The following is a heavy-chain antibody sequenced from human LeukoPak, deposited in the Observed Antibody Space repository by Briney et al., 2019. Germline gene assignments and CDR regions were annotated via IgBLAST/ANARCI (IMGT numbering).Heavy chain of an antibody. CDR2: IYYSGST. CDR1: GGSISSYY. V-gene: IGHV4-59*01. D-gene: IGHD1-1*01. Sequence: SETLSLTCAVSGGSISSYYWSWIWQPPGKGLEWIGYIYYSGSTNYNPSLKSRVTISVDTSKNQFSLKLSSVTAADTAVYYCARDPQLRYWGQGTLVTASS. CDR3: ARDPQLRY. J-gene: IGHJ4*02.